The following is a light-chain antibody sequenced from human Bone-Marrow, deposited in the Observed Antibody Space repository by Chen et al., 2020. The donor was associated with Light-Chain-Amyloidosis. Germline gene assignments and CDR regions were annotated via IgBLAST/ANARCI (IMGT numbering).Light chain of an antibody. V-gene: IGKV1-33*01. CDR1: QGISKD. CDR3: QQYDNPWIT. Sequence: DIQMTQSPSSLSASVGDTVTITCQASQGISKDLYWSQQKPGNAPKLLISDASDLEAGVPSRYSGSGSGTEFTLTINSLQPEDIATYYCQQYDNPWITFGQGTRLEI. CDR2: DAS. J-gene: IGKJ5*01.